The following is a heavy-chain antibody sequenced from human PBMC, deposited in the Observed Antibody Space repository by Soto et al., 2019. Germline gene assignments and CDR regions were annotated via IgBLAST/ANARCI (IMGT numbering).Heavy chain of an antibody. CDR2: IYYSGST. CDR3: ARHRSDFWFDP. J-gene: IGHJ5*02. CDR1: GGSISSSSYF. Sequence: QLQLQESGPGLVKPSETLSLTCTVSGGSISSSSYFWGWIRQPPGKGLEWIGSIYYSGSTYYNPSLQXRXXXSXXTSKNPLALKLSSVTAADAAVYYCARHRSDFWFDPWGQGTLVTVSS. D-gene: IGHD2-15*01. V-gene: IGHV4-39*01.